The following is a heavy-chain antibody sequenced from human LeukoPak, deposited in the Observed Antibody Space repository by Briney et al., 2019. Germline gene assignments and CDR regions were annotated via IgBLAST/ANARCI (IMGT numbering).Heavy chain of an antibody. Sequence: GGSLRLSCVVSGFGFGSSWMTWVRQAPGRGLEYVANIKEDGSEKYFVDSVKDRFTISRDNAKNSVFLQMNSLRVGDTAVYYCATGRLQPAHWGQGTLVTVSS. CDR2: IKEDGSEK. CDR3: ATGRLQPAH. J-gene: IGHJ4*02. CDR1: GFGFGSSW. V-gene: IGHV3-7*01. D-gene: IGHD5-24*01.